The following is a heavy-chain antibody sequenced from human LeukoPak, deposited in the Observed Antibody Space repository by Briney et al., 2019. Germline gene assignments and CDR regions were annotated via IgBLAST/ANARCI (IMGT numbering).Heavy chain of an antibody. CDR3: ARGYCSGGSCVFDY. D-gene: IGHD2-15*01. CDR1: GFTFSSYS. J-gene: IGHJ4*02. CDR2: ISSSSSYI. Sequence: GGSLRLSCAASGFTFSSYSMNWVRQAPGKGLEWVSSISSSSSYIYYADSVKGRFTISRDNAKNSLYLQMNSLRAEDTAVYYCARGYCSGGSCVFDYWGQGTLVTVSS. V-gene: IGHV3-21*01.